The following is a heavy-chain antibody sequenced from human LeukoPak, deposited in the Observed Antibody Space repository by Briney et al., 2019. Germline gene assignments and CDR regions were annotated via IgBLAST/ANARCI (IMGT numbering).Heavy chain of an antibody. CDR2: VSGSGGST. CDR1: GGSLTSSGSY. J-gene: IGHJ4*02. Sequence: TSETLSLTCTVSGGSLTSSGSYWDWIRQPPGKGLEWVSGVSGSGGSTYYADSVKGRFTISKDNSKSTLYLQMNSLRAEDTAVYYCAKDSAGCGYCGGGACSLCGFDYWGQGTLVTVSS. V-gene: IGHV3-23*01. CDR3: AKDSAGCGYCGGGACSLCGFDY. D-gene: IGHD2-15*01.